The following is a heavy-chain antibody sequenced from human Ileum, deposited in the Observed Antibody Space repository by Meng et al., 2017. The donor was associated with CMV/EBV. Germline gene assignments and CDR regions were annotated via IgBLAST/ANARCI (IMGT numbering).Heavy chain of an antibody. Sequence: LSLTCAASGFTFSTYAMHWVRQAPGKGLEWVAVISHDGSNKYYADPVKGRFTISRDNSKNTLYLQMTSLRTEDTAVYYCARGRGSGWPLDYFDYWGQGTLVTVSS. CDR2: ISHDGSNK. CDR1: GFTFSTYA. CDR3: ARGRGSGWPLDYFDY. J-gene: IGHJ4*02. V-gene: IGHV3-30*04. D-gene: IGHD6-19*01.